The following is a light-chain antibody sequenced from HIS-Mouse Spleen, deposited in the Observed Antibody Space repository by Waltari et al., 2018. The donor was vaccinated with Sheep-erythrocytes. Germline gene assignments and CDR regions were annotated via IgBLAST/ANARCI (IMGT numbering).Light chain of an antibody. Sequence: QSALTQPRSVSGSHGQSVTISCTGTSSDVGGYNYVSWYQQHPGKAPKLMIYDVSKRPSGFPDRFSGSKSGNTASLTISGLQAEDEADYYCCSYAGSYNHVFATGTKVTVL. CDR1: SSDVGGYNY. J-gene: IGLJ1*01. V-gene: IGLV2-11*01. CDR2: DVS. CDR3: CSYAGSYNHV.